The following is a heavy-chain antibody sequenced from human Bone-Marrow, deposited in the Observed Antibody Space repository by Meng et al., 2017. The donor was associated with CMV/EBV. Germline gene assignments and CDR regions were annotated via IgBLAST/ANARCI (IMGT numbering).Heavy chain of an antibody. J-gene: IGHJ6*01. V-gene: IGHV3-66*02. Sequence: GGSLRLSCAASGSTVSSNYMSWVRQAPGKGLEWVSVIYSGGSTYYADSVKGRFTISRDNSKNTLYLQMNSLRAEDTVVYYCARPTRTYYYAMDVWGQGTTVTFSS. CDR2: IYSGGST. D-gene: IGHD3/OR15-3a*01. CDR1: GSTVSSNY. CDR3: ARPTRTYYYAMDV.